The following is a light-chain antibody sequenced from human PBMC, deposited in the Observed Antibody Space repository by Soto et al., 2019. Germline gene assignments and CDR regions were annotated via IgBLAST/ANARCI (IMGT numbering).Light chain of an antibody. V-gene: IGKV1-39*01. CDR2: AAS. CDR1: QNIFTY. CDR3: QHSYSSPT. Sequence: DIQMTQSPSSLSASVGDRVTITCRASQNIFTYLNWYQQRPGKAPNLLIYAASNLQSGVPSRFSGSGSGTDFTLTISSLQPEDFATYYCQHSYSSPTFGQGTNLEIK. J-gene: IGKJ2*01.